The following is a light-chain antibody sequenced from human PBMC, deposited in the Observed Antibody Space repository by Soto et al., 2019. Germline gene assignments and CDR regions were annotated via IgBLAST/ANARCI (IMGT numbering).Light chain of an antibody. CDR3: QQYSSYSPYT. V-gene: IGKV1-5*03. J-gene: IGKJ2*01. Sequence: DIQMTQSPSTLSASVGDRVTITCRASQSISSWLAWYQQKPGKAPKLLIYKASSLESGVPSSFSGSGSGTEFTLTISSLQPDDFATYYCQQYSSYSPYTFGQGTKLEIK. CDR1: QSISSW. CDR2: KAS.